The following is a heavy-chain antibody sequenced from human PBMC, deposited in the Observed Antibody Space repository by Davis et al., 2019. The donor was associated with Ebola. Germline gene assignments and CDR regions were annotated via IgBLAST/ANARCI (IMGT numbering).Heavy chain of an antibody. V-gene: IGHV3-33*01. CDR2: IWYDGSYK. CDR1: GFSFSNYG. D-gene: IGHD6-19*01. J-gene: IGHJ4*02. CDR3: AREKDGSGWGRFDH. Sequence: GESLKISCAASGFSFSNYGMHWVRQAPGKGLEWVAIIWYDGSYKYYADAVKGRFTISRENSKNTMYLQLNSRRVEDTGFYYCAREKDGSGWGRFDHWGQGTLVTVSS.